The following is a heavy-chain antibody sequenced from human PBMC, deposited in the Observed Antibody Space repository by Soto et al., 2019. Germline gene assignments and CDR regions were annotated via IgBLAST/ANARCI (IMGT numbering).Heavy chain of an antibody. CDR2: VYYSGST. Sequence: QVQLQESGPGLVKPSETLSLTCTVSGGSVSSGSHYWSWIRQPPGKRLEWVGYVYYSGSTNYNPSLQSRVTISVDTSKNQFSLKMNSVTAADTAVYYCARGHDFWSGFFYFDYWGQGTLVTVSS. CDR1: GGSVSSGSHY. V-gene: IGHV4-61*01. J-gene: IGHJ4*02. D-gene: IGHD3-3*01. CDR3: ARGHDFWSGFFYFDY.